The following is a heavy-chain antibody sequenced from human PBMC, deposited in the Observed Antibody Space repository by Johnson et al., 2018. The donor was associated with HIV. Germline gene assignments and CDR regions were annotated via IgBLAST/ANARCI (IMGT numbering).Heavy chain of an antibody. CDR1: GFTFDDYA. CDR3: ARETGFAIFGVVKLNAFDI. Sequence: MLLVESGGGLVKPGGSLRLSCVASGFTFDDYAMSWVRQTPGKGLEWVSGINWNGGSTDYADSVKGRFTISRDNAKNSLYLQMNSLRAEDTALYYCARETGFAIFGVVKLNAFDIWGQGTMVTVFS. CDR2: INWNGGST. D-gene: IGHD3-3*01. J-gene: IGHJ3*02. V-gene: IGHV3-20*04.